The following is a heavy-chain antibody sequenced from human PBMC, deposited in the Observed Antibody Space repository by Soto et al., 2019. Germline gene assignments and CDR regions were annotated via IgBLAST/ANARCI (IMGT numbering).Heavy chain of an antibody. V-gene: IGHV3-9*01. CDR1: GFTFDDYA. D-gene: IGHD1-26*01. CDR2: ISWNSGSI. Sequence: GGSLRLSCAASGFTFDDYAMHWVRQAPGKGLEWVSGISWNSGSIGYADSVKGRFTISRDNAKNSLYLQMNSLRAEDTALYYCAKAGSYVYFDYWGQGTLVTVS. CDR3: AKAGSYVYFDY. J-gene: IGHJ4*02.